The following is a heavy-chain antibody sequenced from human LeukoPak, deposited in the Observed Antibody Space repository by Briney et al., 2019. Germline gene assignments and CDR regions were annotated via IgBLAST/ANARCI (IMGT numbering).Heavy chain of an antibody. CDR2: INWNGDST. V-gene: IGHV3-20*04. CDR3: ARELLMATKRDQNAFYI. D-gene: IGHD5-24*01. CDR1: GFTFHDYG. Sequence: GGSLRLSCAASGFTFHDYGMSWVRQAPGKGLEWVSGINWNGDSTSYADSVKGRFTISRDNAKNSLFLQMNSLRAGDTALYYCARELLMATKRDQNAFYIWGQGTMVTVS. J-gene: IGHJ3*02.